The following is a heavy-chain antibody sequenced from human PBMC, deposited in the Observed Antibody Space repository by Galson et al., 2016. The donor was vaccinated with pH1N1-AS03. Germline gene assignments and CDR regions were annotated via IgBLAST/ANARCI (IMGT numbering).Heavy chain of an antibody. J-gene: IGHJ4*02. CDR3: ARDRIAEIGI. D-gene: IGHD1-14*01. CDR2: IFSGGTT. V-gene: IGHV4-4*07. CDR1: GDSISNYF. Sequence: LSLTCSVTGDSISNYFWSWIRQPAGKRLEWIGNIFSGGTTKYNPSLKNRVTMSVDTSENQIYLKLTSVTAADTAVYFCARDRIAEIGIWGQGRLVTVSS.